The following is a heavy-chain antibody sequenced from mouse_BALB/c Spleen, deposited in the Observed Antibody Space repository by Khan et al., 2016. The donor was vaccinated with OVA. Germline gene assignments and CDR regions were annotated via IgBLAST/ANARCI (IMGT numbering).Heavy chain of an antibody. V-gene: IGHV1-7*01. Sequence: QMQLEESGAELAKPGASVKMSCKASGYTFSNYWIHWVKQRPGQGLEWIGYINPSSGHTYYNQTFNDKATLTTDKSSSTAYMQLSSLTSEDSAVYYGARDRIDYWGQGTTLTVSS. J-gene: IGHJ2*01. CDR3: ARDRIDY. CDR1: GYTFSNYW. CDR2: INPSSGHT.